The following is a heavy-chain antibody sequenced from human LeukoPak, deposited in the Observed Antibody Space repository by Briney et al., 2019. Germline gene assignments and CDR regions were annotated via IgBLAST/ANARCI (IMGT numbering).Heavy chain of an antibody. CDR1: GYTFTSYG. CDR3: ARESSSSWYQGMDY. CDR2: ISAYNGNT. V-gene: IGHV1-18*01. J-gene: IGHJ4*02. D-gene: IGHD6-13*01. Sequence: ASVKVSCKASGYTFTSYGISWVRQAPGQGLEWMGWISAYNGNTNYAQKLQGRVTMTTDTSTSTAYMELRSLRSDDTAVYYCARESSSSWYQGMDYWGQGTLVTVSS.